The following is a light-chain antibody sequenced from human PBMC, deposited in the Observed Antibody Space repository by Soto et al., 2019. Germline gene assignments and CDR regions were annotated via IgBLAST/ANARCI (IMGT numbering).Light chain of an antibody. Sequence: IQLTQSPSSLSSSVGDRVTITCRASQGIISYLAWYQQNPGQAPTLLIYAASNLHSGVPSRFRGSGSGTDFTLTISNLQPDDFATYYCQQYSTYPVAFGQGTKVDIK. CDR2: AAS. CDR3: QQYSTYPVA. CDR1: QGIISY. J-gene: IGKJ1*01. V-gene: IGKV1-9*01.